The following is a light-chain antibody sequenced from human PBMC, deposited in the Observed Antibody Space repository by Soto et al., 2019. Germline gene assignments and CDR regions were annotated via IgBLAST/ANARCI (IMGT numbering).Light chain of an antibody. CDR1: QSVGSF. Sequence: EIVLTQSPATLSLSPGERATLSCRASQSVGSFLAWYQQKPGQAHRLLIYDTYTRATGIQARFSGSGSGTEFTLTIRSLQSEEFAVYYCKQRSNWPLTFGPGTKLDIK. CDR3: KQRSNWPLT. J-gene: IGKJ3*01. V-gene: IGKV3-11*01. CDR2: DTY.